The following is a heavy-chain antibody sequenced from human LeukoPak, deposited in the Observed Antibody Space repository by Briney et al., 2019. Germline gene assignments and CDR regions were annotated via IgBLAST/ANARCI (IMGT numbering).Heavy chain of an antibody. CDR2: IYYSGST. CDR3: ARGARAGYNLEPFDY. D-gene: IGHD5-24*01. CDR1: GGSICSYY. V-gene: IGHV4-59*08. Sequence: SETLSLTCIVSGGSICSYYWSWIRQPPGKGLEWIGYIYYSGSTKYNPSLKSRVTISVDTSKNQLSLKLSSVTAADTAVYYCARGARAGYNLEPFDYWGQGTLVTVSS. J-gene: IGHJ4*02.